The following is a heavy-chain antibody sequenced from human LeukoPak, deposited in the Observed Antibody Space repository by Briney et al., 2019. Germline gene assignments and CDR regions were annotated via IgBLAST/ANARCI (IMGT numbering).Heavy chain of an antibody. Sequence: ASVKVSCKASGYTSTGYYMHWVRQAPGQGLEWMGWINPNSGGTNYAQKFQGRVTMTRDTSISTAYMELSRLRSDDTAVYYCARTLWFGELPPFDYWGQGTLVTVSS. V-gene: IGHV1-2*02. CDR2: INPNSGGT. D-gene: IGHD3-10*01. CDR1: GYTSTGYY. CDR3: ARTLWFGELPPFDY. J-gene: IGHJ4*02.